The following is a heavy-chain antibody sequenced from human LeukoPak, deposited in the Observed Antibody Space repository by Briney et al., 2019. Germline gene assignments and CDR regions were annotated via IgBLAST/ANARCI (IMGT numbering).Heavy chain of an antibody. CDR1: GASISSYY. J-gene: IGHJ4*02. CDR3: ASSHSRSYRQYYFDY. V-gene: IGHV4-59*01. CDR2: IYYSVTT. D-gene: IGHD1-26*01. Sequence: PSETLSLTCTVSGASISSYYWSWVRQPPGKGLEWIGYIYYSVTTNYNPSLKSRITMSVDRSKNQFSLKLTSLTAADTAVYYCASSHSRSYRQYYFDYWGQGTLVTVSS.